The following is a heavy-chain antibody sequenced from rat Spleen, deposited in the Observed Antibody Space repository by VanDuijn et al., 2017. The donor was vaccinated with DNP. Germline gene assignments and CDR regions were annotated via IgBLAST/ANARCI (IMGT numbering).Heavy chain of an antibody. CDR2: ISTSGGST. J-gene: IGHJ2*01. V-gene: IGHV5S23*01. D-gene: IGHD1-12*02. CDR1: GFTFSNYD. Sequence: EVQLVESGGGLVQPGGSLKLSCAASGFTFSNYDMAWVRQAPTKGLEWVASISTSGGSTYYRDSVKGRFTVSRDNAKSTLYLQMDSLRFEDTATYYCARHYYDGSYYFDYWGQGVMVTVSS. CDR3: ARHYYDGSYYFDY.